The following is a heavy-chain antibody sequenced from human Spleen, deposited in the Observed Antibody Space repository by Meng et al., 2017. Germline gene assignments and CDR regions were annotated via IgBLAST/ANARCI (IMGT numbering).Heavy chain of an antibody. J-gene: IGHJ4*02. CDR2: INPSDGSP. CDR3: ARVGIAGGY. CDR1: GYTFTNYY. V-gene: IGHV1-46*03. Sequence: QVQLVQAGAEGKKPGASVKVSCKASGYTFTNYYMHCVRQAPGQRLEWMGIINPSDGSPTYAQKFKGRVTLNRDTSTSTVYMELSSLRSEDTAVYYCARVGIAGGYWGQGTLVTVSS. D-gene: IGHD6-13*01.